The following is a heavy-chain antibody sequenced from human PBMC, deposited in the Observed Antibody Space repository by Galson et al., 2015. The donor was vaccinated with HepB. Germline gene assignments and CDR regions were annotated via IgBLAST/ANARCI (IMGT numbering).Heavy chain of an antibody. Sequence: SCKASGYTFIRHAMNWVRQAPGQGLEWMGWINTNTGNPTYAQGFTGRFVFSLDTSVSTAYLQISSLKAEDTAVYYCARDAYGINQRYDMDVWGQGTTVTVSS. CDR1: GYTFIRHA. CDR2: INTNTGNP. V-gene: IGHV7-4-1*02. CDR3: ARDAYGINQRYDMDV. J-gene: IGHJ6*02. D-gene: IGHD4-17*01.